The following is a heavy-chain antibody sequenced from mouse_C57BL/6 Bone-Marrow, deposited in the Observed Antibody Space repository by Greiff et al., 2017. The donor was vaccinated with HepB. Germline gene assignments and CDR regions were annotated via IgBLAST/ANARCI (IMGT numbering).Heavy chain of an antibody. CDR1: GYTFTSYW. D-gene: IGHD2-5*01. J-gene: IGHJ3*01. V-gene: IGHV1-64*01. CDR2: IHPNSGST. CDR3: ARFPPPYYSNFAY. Sequence: VQLQQPGAELVKPGASVKLSCKASGYTFTSYWMHWVKQRPGQGLEWIGMIHPNSGSTNYNEKFKSKATLTVDKSSSTAYMQLSSLTSEDSAVYYCARFPPPYYSNFAYWGQGTLVTVSA.